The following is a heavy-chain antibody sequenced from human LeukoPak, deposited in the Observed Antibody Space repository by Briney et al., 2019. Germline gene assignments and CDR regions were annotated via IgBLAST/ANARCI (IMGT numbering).Heavy chain of an antibody. CDR1: GFTFSNYA. CDR2: ISGGGGST. CDR3: AKGVSTPDY. V-gene: IGHV3-23*01. D-gene: IGHD2-2*01. J-gene: IGHJ4*02. Sequence: PGGSLRLSCAASGFTFSNYAMSWVRQAPGKGLEWVSGISGGGGSTYYADSVKGRFTISRDNSKNTLDLQMNSLRAGDSAIYYGAKGVSTPDYWGQGTLVTVSS.